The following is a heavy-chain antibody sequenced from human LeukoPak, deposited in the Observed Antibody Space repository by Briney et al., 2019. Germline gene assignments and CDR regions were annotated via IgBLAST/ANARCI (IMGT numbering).Heavy chain of an antibody. D-gene: IGHD3-10*01. CDR2: INTDTGNP. J-gene: IGHJ4*02. V-gene: IGHV7-4-1*02. Sequence: GASVKVSCKASGYTFTTFSINWVRQAPGQGLEWMGWINTDTGNPTYAQDFTGRFVFSLDTSVTTAYLQISSLKTEDTAIYYCVRGVAWGSGSYPYWGQGTQVTVSS. CDR1: GYTFTTFS. CDR3: VRGVAWGSGSYPY.